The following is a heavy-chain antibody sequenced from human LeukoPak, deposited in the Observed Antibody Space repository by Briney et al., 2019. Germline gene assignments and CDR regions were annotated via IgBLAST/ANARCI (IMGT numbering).Heavy chain of an antibody. CDR1: GGSLSGYY. J-gene: IGHJ4*02. D-gene: IGHD2-15*01. Sequence: PSETLSLTCAVYGGSLSGYYWSCIRQPPGKGLEWIGEINHSGSTNYNPSLKSRVTISVDTSKNQFSLKLRSVTAADTAVYYCARGPGYCSGCSCRYDYWGQGTLVTVSS. CDR2: INHSGST. CDR3: ARGPGYCSGCSCRYDY. V-gene: IGHV4-34*01.